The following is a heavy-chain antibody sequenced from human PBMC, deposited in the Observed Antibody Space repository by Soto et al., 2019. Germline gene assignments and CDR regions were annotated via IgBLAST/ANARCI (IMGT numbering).Heavy chain of an antibody. CDR1: GFTFDDYA. V-gene: IGHV3-9*01. CDR3: AKDREVRSGGTAYADY. J-gene: IGHJ4*02. D-gene: IGHD2-15*01. Sequence: GGSLRLSCAASGFTFDDYAMHWVRQAPGKGLEWVSGISWNSGSIGYADSVKGRFTISRDNAKNSLYLQMNSLRAEDTALYYCAKDREVRSGGTAYADYWGQGTLVTVSS. CDR2: ISWNSGSI.